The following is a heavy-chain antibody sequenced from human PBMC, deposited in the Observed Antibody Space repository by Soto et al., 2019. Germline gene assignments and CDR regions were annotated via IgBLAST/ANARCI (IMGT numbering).Heavy chain of an antibody. CDR1: GFTFSSYA. CDR2: INNSGGST. D-gene: IGHD6-25*01. CDR3: AKVPSAYYFDY. V-gene: IGHV3-23*01. Sequence: EVQLLESGGGLVQPGGSLRLSCAASGFTFSSYAMSWVRQAPGKGLEWVSAINNSGGSTHYADSVKGRFTISRDNSKNTLYLQMNSLRAGDTAVYYCAKVPSAYYFDYWGQGTLVTVSS. J-gene: IGHJ4*02.